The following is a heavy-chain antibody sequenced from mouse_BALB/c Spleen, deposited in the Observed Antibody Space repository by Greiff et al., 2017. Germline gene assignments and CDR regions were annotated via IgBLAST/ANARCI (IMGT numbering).Heavy chain of an antibody. CDR1: GFTFSSYA. V-gene: IGHV5-6-5*01. CDR3: ATDLYGNYFAY. Sequence: EVQRVESGGGLVKPGGSLKLSCAASGFTFSSYAMSWVRQTPEKRLEWVASISSGGSTYYPDSVKGRFTISRDNARNILYLQMSSLRSEDTAMYYCATDLYGNYFAYWGQGTLVTVSA. J-gene: IGHJ3*01. CDR2: ISSGGST. D-gene: IGHD2-10*02.